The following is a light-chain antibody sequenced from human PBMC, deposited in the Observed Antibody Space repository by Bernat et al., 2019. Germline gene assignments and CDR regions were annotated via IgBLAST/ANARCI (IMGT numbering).Light chain of an antibody. CDR2: RDN. J-gene: IGLJ2*01. CDR1: KLGNKF. Sequence: SSELTQPPSVSVSPGQIARITCSGEKLGNKFTCWYQQKSGQSPVVLIYRDNIRPSGISERFSASHSGNTATLTITGTQPTDEADYYCQAWDSSAVFFGGGTKLTVL. V-gene: IGLV3-1*01. CDR3: QAWDSSAVF.